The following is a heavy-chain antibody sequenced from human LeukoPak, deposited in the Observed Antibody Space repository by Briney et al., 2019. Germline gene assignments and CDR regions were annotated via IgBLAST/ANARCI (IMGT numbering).Heavy chain of an antibody. CDR3: AKCSGPYCSNCRNWFDP. Sequence: PGGSLRLSCAASGFTFSTSAMSWVRQAPGKGLEWVSTISRSGGATFYADSVKGRFTISRDNSKNTLFLQMNSLRVDDTAVYYCAKCSGPYCSNCRNWFDPWGQGTLVTVSS. CDR2: ISRSGGAT. V-gene: IGHV3-23*01. CDR1: GFTFSTSA. J-gene: IGHJ5*02. D-gene: IGHD6-13*01.